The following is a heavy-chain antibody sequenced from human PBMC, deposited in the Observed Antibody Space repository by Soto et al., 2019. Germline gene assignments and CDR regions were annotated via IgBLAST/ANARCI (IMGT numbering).Heavy chain of an antibody. CDR1: GGSISSSTYY. V-gene: IGHV4-39*01. Sequence: QLQLQESGPGLVKPSETLSLTCTVSGGSISSSTYYWGWIRQPPGKGLEWIGSIYYSGSTYYNPSHKSRVTISGDTSKNQFSLKLSSVTAADTAVYYCANSYGDYVSYWGQGTLVTVSS. CDR2: IYYSGST. D-gene: IGHD4-17*01. J-gene: IGHJ4*02. CDR3: ANSYGDYVSY.